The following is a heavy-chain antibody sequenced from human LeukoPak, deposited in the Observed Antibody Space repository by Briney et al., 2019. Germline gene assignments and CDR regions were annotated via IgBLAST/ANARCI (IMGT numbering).Heavy chain of an antibody. J-gene: IGHJ4*02. CDR2: ISSSTSTK. D-gene: IGHD4-17*01. Sequence: GGSLRLSCAASGLTFSRYSMNWVRQAPGKGWEWVSYISSSTSTKYYADSVKGRFTISRDNAKNSLYLQMNSLRAEDTAVYYCATSMTTVTTSGYWGQGTLVTVSS. CDR3: ATSMTTVTTSGY. V-gene: IGHV3-48*01. CDR1: GLTFSRYS.